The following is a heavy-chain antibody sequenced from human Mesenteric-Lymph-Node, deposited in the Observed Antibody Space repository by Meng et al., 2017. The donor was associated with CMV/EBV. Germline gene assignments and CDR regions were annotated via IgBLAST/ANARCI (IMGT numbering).Heavy chain of an antibody. CDR2: INPNSGGT. V-gene: IGHV1-2*02. J-gene: IGHJ6*02. CDR3: ARGLTIFGVVPSCMDV. Sequence: ASVKVSCKASGYTFTGYYMHWVRQAPGQGLEWMGWINPNSGGTNYAQKFQGRVTMTRDTSISTAYMELSRLRSDDTAVYYCARGLTIFGVVPSCMDVWGQGTTVTVSS. CDR1: GYTFTGYY. D-gene: IGHD3-3*01.